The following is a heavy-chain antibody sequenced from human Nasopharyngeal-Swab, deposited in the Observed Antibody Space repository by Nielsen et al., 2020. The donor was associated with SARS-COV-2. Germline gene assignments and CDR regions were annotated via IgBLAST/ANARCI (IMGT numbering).Heavy chain of an antibody. CDR3: ARDFYGGASVDYYYSSGFDF. CDR2: IKQYRSEK. D-gene: IGHD2/OR15-2a*01. J-gene: IGHJ6*02. V-gene: IGHV3-7*01. CDR1: GFNFSRHW. Sequence: GGDMRLSCAACGFNFSRHWMSWDRQAPGKGQEWAANIKQYRSEKYYGDAVKGRITISRDNAKISLYLQMNSLRAEDTAVYYCARDFYGGASVDYYYSSGFDFWGQGTPVTVSS.